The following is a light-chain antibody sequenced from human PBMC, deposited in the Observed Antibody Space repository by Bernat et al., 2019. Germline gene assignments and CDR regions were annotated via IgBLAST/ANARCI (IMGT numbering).Light chain of an antibody. J-gene: IGLJ2*01. CDR1: SGNIAGKY. CDR3: QSYDDTTVI. Sequence: NFMLTQPHSVSESPGKTVTISCTRSSGNIAGKYVQWYQQRPGSSPITVIYENKERPSGVPNRFSGSIDSSSNSASLTISGLQSEDEADYFCQSYDDTTVIFGGGTKLTVL. V-gene: IGLV6-57*01. CDR2: ENK.